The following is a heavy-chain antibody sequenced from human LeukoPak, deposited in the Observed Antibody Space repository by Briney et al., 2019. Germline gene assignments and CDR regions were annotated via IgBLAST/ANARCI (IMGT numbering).Heavy chain of an antibody. Sequence: PPETLSLTCTVSGVSISSYYWSWIRQPPGKGLEWIGYIYYSENTNYNSSLQSRVTISQDTSKNQFSLNLTSVTAADTAVYYCAGGNFYDSSGHPYHFHYWGQGTLVTVPS. CDR2: IYYSENT. D-gene: IGHD3-22*01. V-gene: IGHV4-59*01. CDR3: AGGNFYDSSGHPYHFHY. CDR1: GVSISSYY. J-gene: IGHJ4*02.